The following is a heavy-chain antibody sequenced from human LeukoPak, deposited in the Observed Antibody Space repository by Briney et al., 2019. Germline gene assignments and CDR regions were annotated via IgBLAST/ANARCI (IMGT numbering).Heavy chain of an antibody. D-gene: IGHD6-25*01. V-gene: IGHV1-69*05. J-gene: IGHJ5*02. CDR1: GGTFSNYA. Sequence: GASVKVSCKASGGTFSNYAISWVRQAPGQGLEWLGGIIPIFGTAKYAQKFQGRVTITTDEATTTAYMELISLRSEDTAVYYCVRPQALRGRHRAFDPWGQGTLVTVTS. CDR2: IIPIFGTA. CDR3: VRPQALRGRHRAFDP.